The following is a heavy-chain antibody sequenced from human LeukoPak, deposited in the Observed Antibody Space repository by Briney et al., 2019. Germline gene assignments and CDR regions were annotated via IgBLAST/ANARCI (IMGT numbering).Heavy chain of an antibody. CDR1: GVSISSYY. V-gene: IGHV4-59*01. CDR3: AGDSYGFDY. CDR2: IYYSGST. J-gene: IGHJ4*02. Sequence: PSETLSLTCTVSGVSISSYYWSWIRQPPGKGLEWIGYIYYSGSTNYNPSLKSRVTISVDTSKSQFSLKLSSVTTADTAVYYCAGDSYGFDYWGQGILVTVSS. D-gene: IGHD5-18*01.